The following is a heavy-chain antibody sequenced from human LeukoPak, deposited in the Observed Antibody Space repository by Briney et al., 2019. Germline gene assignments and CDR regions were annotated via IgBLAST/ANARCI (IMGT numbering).Heavy chain of an antibody. CDR1: GGSFSGYY. J-gene: IGHJ3*02. D-gene: IGHD3-22*01. Sequence: SETLSLTCAVYGGSFSGYYWSWIRQPPGKGLEWIGEINHSGSTNYNPSLKSRVTISVDTSKNQFSLKLSSVTAADTAVYYRARAPYDSSGPIDAFDIWGQGTMVTVSS. V-gene: IGHV4-34*01. CDR3: ARAPYDSSGPIDAFDI. CDR2: INHSGST.